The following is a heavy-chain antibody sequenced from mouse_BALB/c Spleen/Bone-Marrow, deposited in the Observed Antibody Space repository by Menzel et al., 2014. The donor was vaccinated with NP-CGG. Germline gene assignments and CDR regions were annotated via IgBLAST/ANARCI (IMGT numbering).Heavy chain of an antibody. CDR1: GYSFTGYT. CDR2: INPYNGGT. CDR3: ARDGYDRVYAMDY. D-gene: IGHD2-2*01. V-gene: IGHV1-18*01. J-gene: IGHJ4*01. Sequence: VQLQQSGPELVKPGASMKISCKASGYSFTGYTMNWVKQSHGKNLGWIGLINPYNGGTSYNQKFKGKATLTVDKSSSTAYMELLSLTSEDSAVYYCARDGYDRVYAMDYRGQGTSVTVSS.